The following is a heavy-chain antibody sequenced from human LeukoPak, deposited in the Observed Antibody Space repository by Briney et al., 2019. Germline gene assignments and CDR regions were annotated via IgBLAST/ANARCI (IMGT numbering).Heavy chain of an antibody. CDR3: ARVNGSPLYYFDY. V-gene: IGHV1-2*02. Sequence: WASVKVSCKASGYTFTGYYMHWVRQAPGQGLEWMGWINPNSGGTNYAQKFQGRVTMTRDTSISTAYMELSRLRSDDTAVYYCARVNGSPLYYFDYWGQGTLVTVSS. J-gene: IGHJ4*02. D-gene: IGHD1-20*01. CDR2: INPNSGGT. CDR1: GYTFTGYY.